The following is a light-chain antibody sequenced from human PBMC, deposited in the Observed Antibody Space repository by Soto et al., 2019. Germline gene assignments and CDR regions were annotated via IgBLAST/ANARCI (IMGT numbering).Light chain of an antibody. Sequence: EIVLTQSPGTLSLSPGERATLSCRASQSVSSAHLAWYQQKPGQAPRLLIYGAFSRATGIPDRFSGSWSGTDVTLTISRLEPEDFAVYYCQQYGSSPMYTFGQGTKLEIK. J-gene: IGKJ2*01. CDR3: QQYGSSPMYT. CDR1: QSVSSAH. CDR2: GAF. V-gene: IGKV3-20*01.